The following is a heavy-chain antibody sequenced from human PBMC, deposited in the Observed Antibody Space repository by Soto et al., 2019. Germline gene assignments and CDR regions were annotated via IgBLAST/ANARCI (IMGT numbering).Heavy chain of an antibody. D-gene: IGHD3-22*01. J-gene: IGHJ6*02. CDR1: GGSISGSNW. CDR2: IYHSGST. CDR3: ARIDDYYDSSGYYLGGGMDV. V-gene: IGHV4-4*02. Sequence: SETLSLTCAVSGGSISGSNWWSWVRQPPGKGLEWIGEIYHSGSTNYNPSLKSRVTISVDKSKNQFSLKLSSVTAVDTAVYYCARIDDYYDSSGYYLGGGMDVWGQGTTVTVSS.